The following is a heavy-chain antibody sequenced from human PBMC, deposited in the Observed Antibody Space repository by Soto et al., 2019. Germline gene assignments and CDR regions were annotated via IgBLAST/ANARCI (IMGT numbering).Heavy chain of an antibody. Sequence: ASVKVSCKVSGHILTELNIHWVRQAPGKGLEWMGGFDPAKDQIIYAQKFQGRVIMTEDTSTDTAYMELSSLRSEDTAVYYCATDSPIVGAFVVWGQGTMVTVSS. CDR1: GHILTELN. CDR3: ATDSPIVGAFVV. V-gene: IGHV1-24*01. CDR2: FDPAKDQI. D-gene: IGHD1-26*01. J-gene: IGHJ3*01.